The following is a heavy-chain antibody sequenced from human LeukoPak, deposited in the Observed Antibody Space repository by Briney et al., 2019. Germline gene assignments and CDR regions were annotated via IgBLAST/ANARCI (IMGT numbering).Heavy chain of an antibody. CDR1: GYTFTGYY. CDR2: INPNSGGT. D-gene: IGHD1-1*01. V-gene: IGHV1-2*02. CDR3: ARDRKRTKEFDP. Sequence: ASVKVSCKASGYTFTGYYMHWVRQAPGQGLEWMGWINPNSGGTNYAQKFQGRVTMTRDTSISTAYMELSRLGSDDTAVYYCARDRKRTKEFDPWGQGTLVTVSS. J-gene: IGHJ5*02.